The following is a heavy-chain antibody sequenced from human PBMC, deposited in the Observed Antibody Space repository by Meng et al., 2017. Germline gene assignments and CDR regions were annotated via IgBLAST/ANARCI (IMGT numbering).Heavy chain of an antibody. Sequence: GESLKISCAASGFTFSDYYMSWIRQAPGKGLEWVSKISSSGSTMYYADSVKGRFTISRDNAKKSLYLQMNSLRAEDTAVYYCARGQDQYSSGWNAFDIWGQGTMVTVSS. J-gene: IGHJ3*02. CDR3: ARGQDQYSSGWNAFDI. CDR1: GFTFSDYY. V-gene: IGHV3-11*04. CDR2: ISSSGSTM. D-gene: IGHD6-19*01.